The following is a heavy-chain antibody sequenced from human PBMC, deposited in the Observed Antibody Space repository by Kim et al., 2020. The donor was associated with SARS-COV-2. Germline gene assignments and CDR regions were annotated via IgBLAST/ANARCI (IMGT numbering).Heavy chain of an antibody. Sequence: SETLSLTCAVYGGSFSGYYWSWIRQPPGKGLEWIGEINHSGSTNYNPSLKSRVTISVDTSKNQFSLKLSSVTAADTAVYYCARDRAMRGCSYTSYYYGMDVWGQGTTFTVSS. CDR2: INHSGST. D-gene: IGHD5-18*01. CDR1: GGSFSGYY. CDR3: ARDRAMRGCSYTSYYYGMDV. V-gene: IGHV4-34*01. J-gene: IGHJ6*02.